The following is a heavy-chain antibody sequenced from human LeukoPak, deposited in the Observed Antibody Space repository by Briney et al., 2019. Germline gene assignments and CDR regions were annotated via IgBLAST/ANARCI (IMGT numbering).Heavy chain of an antibody. Sequence: PSETLSLTCTVSGGSISSGGYYWSWIRQPPGKGLEWIGYIYYSGSTYYNPSLKSRVTISVDTSKNQFSLKLSSVTAADTAVYYCASSCSTSCYNFDYWGQGTLVAVSS. CDR1: GGSISSGGYY. CDR3: ASSCSTSCYNFDY. J-gene: IGHJ4*02. V-gene: IGHV4-30-4*08. D-gene: IGHD2-2*02. CDR2: IYYSGST.